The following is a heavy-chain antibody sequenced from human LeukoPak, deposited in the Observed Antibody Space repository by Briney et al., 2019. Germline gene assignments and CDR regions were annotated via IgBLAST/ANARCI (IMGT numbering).Heavy chain of an antibody. D-gene: IGHD4-17*01. CDR3: ARGRNGDNVDY. CDR2: IYHSGST. V-gene: IGHV4-38-2*02. Sequence: KPSETLSLTCTVSGYSISSGYYWGWIRQPPGKGLEWIGSIYHSGSTYYNPSLKSRVTISVDTSKNQFSLKMTSMTAADTAVYYCARGRNGDNVDYWGQGTLVTVSS. J-gene: IGHJ4*02. CDR1: GYSISSGYY.